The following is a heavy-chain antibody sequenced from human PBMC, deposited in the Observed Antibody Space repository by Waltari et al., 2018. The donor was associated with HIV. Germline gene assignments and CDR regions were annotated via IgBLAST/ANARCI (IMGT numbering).Heavy chain of an antibody. D-gene: IGHD3-3*01. Sequence: GKGLEWVANIKEDGSAKHSVDSVKGRFTISRDNAKNSLYLQMNSLRAEDTAVYFCGRAYYDFWSGYSLPVDNWGQGTLVTVSS. CDR2: IKEDGSAK. CDR3: GRAYYDFWSGYSLPVDN. J-gene: IGHJ4*02. V-gene: IGHV3-7*01.